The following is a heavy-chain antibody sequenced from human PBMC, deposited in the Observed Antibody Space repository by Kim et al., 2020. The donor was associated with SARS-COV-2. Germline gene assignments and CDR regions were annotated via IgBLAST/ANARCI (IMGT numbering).Heavy chain of an antibody. CDR3: ARDRVAPSYYYYGMDV. CDR2: ISYDGSNK. J-gene: IGHJ6*02. D-gene: IGHD2-15*01. Sequence: GGSLRLSCAASGFTFSSYGMHWVRQAPGKGLEWVAVISYDGSNKYYADSVKGRFTISRDNSKNTLYLQMNSLRAEDTAVYYCARDRVAPSYYYYGMDVWGQGTTVTVSS. CDR1: GFTFSSYG. V-gene: IGHV3-33*05.